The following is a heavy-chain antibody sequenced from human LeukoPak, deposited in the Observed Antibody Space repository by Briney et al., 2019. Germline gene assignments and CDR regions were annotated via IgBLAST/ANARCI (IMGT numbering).Heavy chain of an antibody. D-gene: IGHD5-24*01. CDR3: ARGVIRDGVQAHFDY. J-gene: IGHJ4*02. Sequence: SQTLSLTCTVSGGSISSGAYYWSWIRQHPGKGLEWIGYIYYSGSTYYNPSLKSRVTISVDTSKNRFSLKLSSVTAADTAVYYCARGVIRDGVQAHFDYWGQGTLVTVSS. V-gene: IGHV4-31*03. CDR2: IYYSGST. CDR1: GGSISSGAYY.